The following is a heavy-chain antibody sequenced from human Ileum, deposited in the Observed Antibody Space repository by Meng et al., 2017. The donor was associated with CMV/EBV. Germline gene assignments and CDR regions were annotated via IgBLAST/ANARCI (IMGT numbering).Heavy chain of an antibody. D-gene: IGHD1-14*01. V-gene: IGHV4-39*07. CDR3: ARVKYNYSPNFDY. J-gene: IGHJ4*02. CDR1: GGSIGRSDNY. Sequence: SETLSLTGTVSGGSIGRSDNYWAWIRQPPGKGVEWVGSIYYSGGTHYNPSLKSRVSISIDMSKNQFSLKVNSLAAADTAVYYCARVKYNYSPNFDYWGQGTLVTVSS. CDR2: IYYSGGT.